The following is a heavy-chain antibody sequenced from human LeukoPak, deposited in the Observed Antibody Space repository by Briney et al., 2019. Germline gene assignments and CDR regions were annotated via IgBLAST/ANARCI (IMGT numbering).Heavy chain of an antibody. D-gene: IGHD3-16*01. CDR2: LYPGDSDT. Sequence: GASPEISRKGSRSHFTSYWIGQVRQRPGKGLEWMGILYPGDSDTRYSPSFQGQVTISADKSIGTAYLQWSSLKASDTAMYYCATSMRFLRLGELSEFHYWGQGTLVTVSS. CDR1: RSHFTSYW. CDR3: ATSMRFLRLGELSEFHY. V-gene: IGHV5-51*01. J-gene: IGHJ4*02.